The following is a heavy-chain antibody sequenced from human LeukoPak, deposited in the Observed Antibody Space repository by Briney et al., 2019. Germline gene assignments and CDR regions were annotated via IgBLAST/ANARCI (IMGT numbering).Heavy chain of an antibody. Sequence: GGSLRLSCAASGFTFSSYEMNWVRQAPGKGLEWVSYISSSGSTIYYADSVKGRFTISRDNAKNSLYLQMNSLRAEDTAVYYCATIPTYYYDSSGSGTPYYYMDVWGKGTTVTISS. CDR3: ATIPTYYYDSSGSGTPYYYMDV. CDR1: GFTFSSYE. CDR2: ISSSGSTI. J-gene: IGHJ6*03. V-gene: IGHV3-48*03. D-gene: IGHD3-22*01.